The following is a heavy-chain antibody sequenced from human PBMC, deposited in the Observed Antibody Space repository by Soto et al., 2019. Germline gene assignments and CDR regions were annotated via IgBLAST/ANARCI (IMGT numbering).Heavy chain of an antibody. CDR1: GGSISNYY. Sequence: SETLSLTCTVSGGSISNYYWSWIRQPPGKGLEWIGPIHYSGTTSYNPSLKSRVTISVDTSKNQFSLKLTLVTAADTAVYFCAKIRVGEHYYYTLDVWGQGTAVTVSS. CDR2: IHYSGTT. V-gene: IGHV4-59*01. CDR3: AKIRVGEHYYYTLDV. J-gene: IGHJ6*02. D-gene: IGHD3-10*01.